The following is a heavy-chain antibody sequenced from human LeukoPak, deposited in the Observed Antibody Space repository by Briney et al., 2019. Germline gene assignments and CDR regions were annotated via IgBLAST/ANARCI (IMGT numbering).Heavy chain of an antibody. CDR3: ARERTYCGGDCYSFDY. D-gene: IGHD2-21*02. CDR1: GGTFSSYA. CDR2: IIPIFGTA. V-gene: IGHV1-69*06. J-gene: IGHJ4*02. Sequence: SVKVSCKASGGTFSSYAVSWVRQAPGQGLEWMGGIIPIFGTANYAQKFQGRVTITADKSTSTAYMELSSLRSEDTAVYYCARERTYCGGDCYSFDYWGQGTLVTVSS.